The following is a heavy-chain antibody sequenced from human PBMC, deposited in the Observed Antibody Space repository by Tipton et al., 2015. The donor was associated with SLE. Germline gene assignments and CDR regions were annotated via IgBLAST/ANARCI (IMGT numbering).Heavy chain of an antibody. D-gene: IGHD2-15*01. CDR3: ARSEYCTGGSCYSTGNNWFDP. CDR2: IYNGETS. J-gene: IGHJ5*02. V-gene: IGHV4-31*03. Sequence: TLSLTCTVSGGSISSGGFYWNWLRQHPDKGLEWLGYIYNGETSYYNPSLKRRVTISPDTSLNQFSLKLTSVTAADTAVYYCARSEYCTGGSCYSTGNNWFDPWGQGALVTVSS. CDR1: GGSISSGGFY.